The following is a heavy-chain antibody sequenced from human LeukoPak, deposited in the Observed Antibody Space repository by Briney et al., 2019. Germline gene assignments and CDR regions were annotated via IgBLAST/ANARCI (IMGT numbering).Heavy chain of an antibody. D-gene: IGHD3-22*01. Sequence: PSETLSLTCTVSGGSLSSYYWSWIRQPPGKGLEWIGYIYYSGSTYYNPSLKSRVTISGDTSKNQFSLKLSSVTAADTAVYYCAGESYDSSGYYLDYWGQGTLVTVSS. CDR1: GGSLSSYY. V-gene: IGHV4-59*01. CDR2: IYYSGST. CDR3: AGESYDSSGYYLDY. J-gene: IGHJ4*02.